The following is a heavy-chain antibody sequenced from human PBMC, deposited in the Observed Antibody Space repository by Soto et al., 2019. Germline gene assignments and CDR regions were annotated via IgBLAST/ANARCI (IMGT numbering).Heavy chain of an antibody. V-gene: IGHV4-30-2*06. CDR2: TYQSGSA. D-gene: IGHD2-15*01. Sequence: TSETLSLTCTVSGGSISSCGYSWTWLRHSPGKGLEWIGYTYQSGSAFYNPSLKSRVTISVDRSKNQFSLNLRSVTAADTAKYFCARDLGGPFYFDYWGQGVLVTVSS. CDR1: GGSISSCGYS. CDR3: ARDLGGPFYFDY. J-gene: IGHJ4*02.